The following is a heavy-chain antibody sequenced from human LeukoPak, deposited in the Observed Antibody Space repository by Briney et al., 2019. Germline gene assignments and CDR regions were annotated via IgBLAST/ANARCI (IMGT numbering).Heavy chain of an antibody. V-gene: IGHV1-2*02. CDR1: GYTFTGYY. CDR2: INPNSGGT. J-gene: IGHJ4*02. Sequence: ASVKVSCKASGYTFTGYYMHWVRQAPGQGLEWIGWINPNSGGTNYAQKFQGRVTMTRDTSISTAYMELSRLRSDDTAVYYCARARDQAYYYGSGSYYPPDYWGQGTLVTVSS. D-gene: IGHD3-10*01. CDR3: ARARDQAYYYGSGSYYPPDY.